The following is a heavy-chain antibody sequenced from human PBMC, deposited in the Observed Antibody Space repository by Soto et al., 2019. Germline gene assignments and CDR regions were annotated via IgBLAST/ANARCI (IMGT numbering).Heavy chain of an antibody. CDR1: GFSFSTYA. CDR3: VTASPSVAPGGMFLYYYYGMAV. CDR2: INYNGVIT. D-gene: IGHD3-10*02. J-gene: IGHJ6*02. Sequence: EVQLLESGGGLVQPGGSLRLSCAASGFSFSTYALSWVRQAPGKGLEYVSTINYNGVITRYAESVKGRFTISRDNSKTTLYLQMNSLRVDDTAVYYCVTASPSVAPGGMFLYYYYGMAVWGQGTTVTVS. V-gene: IGHV3-23*01.